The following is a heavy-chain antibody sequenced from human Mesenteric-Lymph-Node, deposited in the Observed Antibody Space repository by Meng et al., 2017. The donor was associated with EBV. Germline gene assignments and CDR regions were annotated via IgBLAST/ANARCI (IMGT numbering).Heavy chain of an antibody. J-gene: IGHJ4*02. CDR3: ARPRRWLQSEFDF. CDR1: GGSISNSNFY. D-gene: IGHD5-24*01. Sequence: LQLQESGPGLVEPSDTLSLTCTVSGGSISNSNFYWGWIRHPPGKGLEWIGSIFHSGSTYYNPSLKSRVTVFVDTSKNQFSLKLNSVTTADTAMYYCARPRRWLQSEFDFWGPGTLVTVSS. CDR2: IFHSGST. V-gene: IGHV4-39*01.